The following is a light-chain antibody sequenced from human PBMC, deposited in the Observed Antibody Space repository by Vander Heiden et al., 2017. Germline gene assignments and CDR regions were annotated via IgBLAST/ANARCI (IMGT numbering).Light chain of an antibody. Sequence: QSVLTYPPPVAAAPGPRVTISCTGSNSNSGAGFEVHWYQQLPGAAPKLLIYGNSNRPSGVPDRFSGSRSSTSASLAITGLQAEDEADYYCQSYDSSLSGVVFGGGTKLTVL. CDR1: NSNSGAGFE. CDR2: GNS. V-gene: IGLV1-40*01. CDR3: QSYDSSLSGVV. J-gene: IGLJ2*01.